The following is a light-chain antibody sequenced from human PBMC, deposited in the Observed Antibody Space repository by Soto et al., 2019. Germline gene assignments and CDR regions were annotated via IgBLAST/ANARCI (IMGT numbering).Light chain of an antibody. V-gene: IGLV4-69*01. J-gene: IGLJ2*01. CDR1: SGHSNYA. CDR3: QTWGTGIQV. Sequence: QAVLTQSPSASASLGASVKLTCTLSSGHSNYAIAWHLQQPEKGPRYLMKLNSDGSHSKGDGIPDRFSGSSSGTERYLTISSLQSEDEADYYCQTWGTGIQVFGGGTKLTVL. CDR2: LNSDGSH.